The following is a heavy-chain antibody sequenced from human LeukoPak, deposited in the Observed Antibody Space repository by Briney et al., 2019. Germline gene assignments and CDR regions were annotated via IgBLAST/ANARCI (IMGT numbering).Heavy chain of an antibody. CDR1: GFTFSSYA. J-gene: IGHJ4*02. Sequence: GGSLRLSCAASGFTFSSYAMHWVRQAPGKGLEWVAVISYDGSNKYYADSVKGRFPISRDNSKDTLYLQMNSLRAEDTAVYYCDARPGCWGQGTLVTVAS. CDR3: DARPGC. V-gene: IGHV3-30-3*01. CDR2: ISYDGSNK. D-gene: IGHD6-19*01.